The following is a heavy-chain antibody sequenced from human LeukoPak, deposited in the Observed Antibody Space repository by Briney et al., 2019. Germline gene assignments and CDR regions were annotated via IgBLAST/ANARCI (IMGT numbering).Heavy chain of an antibody. CDR1: GFTFSSYG. J-gene: IGHJ5*02. V-gene: IGHV3-33*01. CDR2: IWYDGSNK. D-gene: IGHD5-12*01. Sequence: PGRSLRLSCAASGFTFSSYGMHWVRQAPGKGLEWVAVIWYDGSNKYYADSVKGRFTISRDNSKNTLYLQMNSLRAEDTAVYYCACGYESGNWSDPWGQGTLVTVSS. CDR3: ACGYESGNWSDP.